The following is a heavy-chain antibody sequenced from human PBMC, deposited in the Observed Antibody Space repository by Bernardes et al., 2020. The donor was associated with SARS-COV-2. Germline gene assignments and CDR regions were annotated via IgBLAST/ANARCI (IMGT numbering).Heavy chain of an antibody. Sequence: ASVKVSCKASGYTFTGYYMHWVRQAPGQGLEWMGWINPNSGGTHYAQKFQGRVTMTRDTSISTAYMELSRLRSDDTAVYYCARECSSSGGDYSYGMDVWGQGTTVTVSS. CDR1: GYTFTGYY. V-gene: IGHV1-2*02. J-gene: IGHJ6*02. CDR3: ARECSSSGGDYSYGMDV. D-gene: IGHD6-6*01. CDR2: INPNSGGT.